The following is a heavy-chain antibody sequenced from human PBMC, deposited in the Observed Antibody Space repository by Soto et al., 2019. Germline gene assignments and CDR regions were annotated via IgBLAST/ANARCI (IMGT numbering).Heavy chain of an antibody. D-gene: IGHD6-13*01. CDR3: ARVRIAASGTSFDP. V-gene: IGHV3-48*02. CDR1: GFTFSSYS. J-gene: IGHJ5*02. CDR2: ISSSSSII. Sequence: GGSLRLSCAASGFTFSSYSMNWVRQAPGKGLEWVSYISSSSSIIYYADSVKGRFTISRDNAKNSLYLQMNSLRDEDTAVYYCARVRIAASGTSFDPWGQGTLVTVSS.